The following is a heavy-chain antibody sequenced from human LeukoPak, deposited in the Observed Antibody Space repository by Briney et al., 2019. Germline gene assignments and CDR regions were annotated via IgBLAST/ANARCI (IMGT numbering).Heavy chain of an antibody. CDR3: ASAPGSGYYY. V-gene: IGHV3-74*01. J-gene: IGHJ4*02. CDR2: ISTDGSST. D-gene: IGHD3-22*01. CDR1: GFTLRGYW. Sequence: PGGSLRLSCAASGFTLRGYWMHWVRQAPGKGPVWVSRISTDGSSTTYADSVKGRFTISRDNAKNTLYLQMNSLRAEDTAVYYCASAPGSGYYYWGQGTLVTVSS.